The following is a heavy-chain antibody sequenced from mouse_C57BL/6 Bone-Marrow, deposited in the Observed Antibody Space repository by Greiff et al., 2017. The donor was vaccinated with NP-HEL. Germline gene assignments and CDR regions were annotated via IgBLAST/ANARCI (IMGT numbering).Heavy chain of an antibody. Sequence: DVHLVESGGDLVKPGGSLKLSCAASGFTFSSYGMSWVRQTPDKRLEWVATISSGGSYTYYPDSVKGRFTISRDNAKNTLYLQMSSLKSEDTAMYYCAIHYYGSSPDYWGQGTTLTVSS. V-gene: IGHV5-6*01. D-gene: IGHD1-1*01. J-gene: IGHJ2*01. CDR2: ISSGGSYT. CDR1: GFTFSSYG. CDR3: AIHYYGSSPDY.